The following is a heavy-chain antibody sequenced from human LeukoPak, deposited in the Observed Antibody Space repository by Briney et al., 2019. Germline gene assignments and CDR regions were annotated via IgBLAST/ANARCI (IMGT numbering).Heavy chain of an antibody. D-gene: IGHD4-17*01. CDR3: TGDYGDYVIGH. J-gene: IGHJ4*02. V-gene: IGHV4-39*01. Sequence: PSETLSLTCAVSGGSISSTTYYWGWIRQPPGKGLEWIGSMHYSGSTYYNPSLNSRVTISLVTSKNLFSLRLSSVTAADTAVYYCTGDYGDYVIGHWGQGTLVTVSS. CDR1: GGSISSTTYY. CDR2: MHYSGST.